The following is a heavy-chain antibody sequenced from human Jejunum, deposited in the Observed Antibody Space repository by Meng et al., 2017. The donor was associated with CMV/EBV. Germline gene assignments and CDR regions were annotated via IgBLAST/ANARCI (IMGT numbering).Heavy chain of an antibody. CDR2: IFHSGST. Sequence: SSHFWAWIRQPPGKRLEWIGNIFHSGSTYYTPSLKSRVTMSVDTSKRQLSLKLGSVTAADTAVYYCARARGGYCSGGSCYGIFDHWGQGTLVTVSS. J-gene: IGHJ4*02. CDR3: ARARGGYCSGGSCYGIFDH. V-gene: IGHV4-39*07. D-gene: IGHD2-15*01. CDR1: SSHF.